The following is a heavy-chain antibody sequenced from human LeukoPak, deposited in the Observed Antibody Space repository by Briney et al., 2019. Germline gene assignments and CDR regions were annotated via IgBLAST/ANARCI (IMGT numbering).Heavy chain of an antibody. V-gene: IGHV4-59*08. CDR1: GGSLSRYY. Sequence: SETLSLTCTVSGGSLSRYYWSWIRQPPGKGLEWIGYIYYSGSTNYNPSLKSRVTISVDTSKNQFSLKLSSVTAADTAVYYCAGALAAAGQGLDYWGQGTLVTVSS. J-gene: IGHJ4*02. CDR3: AGALAAAGQGLDY. D-gene: IGHD6-13*01. CDR2: IYYSGST.